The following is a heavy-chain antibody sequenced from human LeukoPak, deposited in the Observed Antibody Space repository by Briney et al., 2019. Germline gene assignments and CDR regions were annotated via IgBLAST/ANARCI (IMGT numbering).Heavy chain of an antibody. V-gene: IGHV1-69*05. CDR3: AGSAGYSSGWAQRFDY. J-gene: IGHJ4*02. CDR2: IIPIFGTA. CDR1: GGTFSSYA. Sequence: SVKVSCKASGGTFSSYAISWVRQAPGQGLKWMGGIIPIFGTANYAQKFQGRVTITTDESTSTAYMELSSPRSEDTAVYYCAGSAGYSSGWAQRFDYWGQGTLVTVSS. D-gene: IGHD6-19*01.